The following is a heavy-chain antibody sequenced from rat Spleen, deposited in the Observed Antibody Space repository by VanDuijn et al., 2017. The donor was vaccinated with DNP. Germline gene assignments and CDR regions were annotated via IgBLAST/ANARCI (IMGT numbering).Heavy chain of an antibody. D-gene: IGHD4-1*01. Sequence: EVQLVESGGGLVQPERSLKLSCTASGFSFSDYNLAWVRQAPKKGLECVAVIIYDGSRTYYRDSVKGRFTISRNNAKNTLYLQMDSLRSEDTATYYCASGFGWFAYWGQGTLVTVSS. V-gene: IGHV5S10*01. J-gene: IGHJ3*01. CDR3: ASGFGWFAY. CDR1: GFSFSDYN. CDR2: IIYDGSRT.